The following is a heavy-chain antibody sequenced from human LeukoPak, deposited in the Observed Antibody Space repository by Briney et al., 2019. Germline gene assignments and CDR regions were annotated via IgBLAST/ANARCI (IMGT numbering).Heavy chain of an antibody. J-gene: IGHJ4*02. D-gene: IGHD3-9*01. V-gene: IGHV4-34*01. CDR3: ARMNVLRYFDWLPTPDY. CDR1: GGSFSGYY. CDR2: INHSGST. Sequence: PSETLSLTCAVYGGSFSGYYWSWIRQPPGKGLEWIGEINHSGSTNYNPSLKSRVTISVDTSKNQFSLKLSSVTAADTAVYYCARMNVLRYFDWLPTPDYWGQGTLVTVSS.